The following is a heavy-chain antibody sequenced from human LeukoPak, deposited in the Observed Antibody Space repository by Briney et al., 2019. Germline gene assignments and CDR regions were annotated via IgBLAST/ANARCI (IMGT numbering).Heavy chain of an antibody. D-gene: IGHD3-10*01. CDR1: GFTFNNYA. CDR3: ARDTPPYYYGSGSTL. Sequence: GGSLRLSCAASGFTFNNYAMSWVRQAPGKGLEWVSVIYSGGSTYYADSVKGRFTISRDNSKNTLYLQMNSLRAEDTAVYYCARDTPPYYYGSGSTLGGQGTLVTVS. V-gene: IGHV3-53*01. CDR2: IYSGGST. J-gene: IGHJ4*02.